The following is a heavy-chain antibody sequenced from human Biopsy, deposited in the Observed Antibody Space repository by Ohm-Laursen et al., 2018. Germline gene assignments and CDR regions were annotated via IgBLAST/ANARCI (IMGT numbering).Heavy chain of an antibody. V-gene: IGHV3-30*18. CDR3: AKDRFPYTSGYSSVFEY. Sequence: RSLRLSCAASGFTFSSYGMHWVRQAPGKGLEWVSLISNDGDIKYSADSMEGRFTISRDNSRNTLFLQMNSLKAEDTAVYYCAKDRFPYTSGYSSVFEYWGQGTRVTVSS. D-gene: IGHD3-22*01. J-gene: IGHJ4*02. CDR2: ISNDGDIK. CDR1: GFTFSSYG.